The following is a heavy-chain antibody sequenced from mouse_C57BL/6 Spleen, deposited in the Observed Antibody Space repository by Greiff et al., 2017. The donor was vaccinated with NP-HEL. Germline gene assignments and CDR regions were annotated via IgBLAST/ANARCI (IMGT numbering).Heavy chain of an antibody. CDR1: GFTFSSYA. J-gene: IGHJ4*01. Sequence: EVQRVESGGGLVKPGGSLKLSCAASGFTFSSYAMSWVRQTPEKRLEWVATISDGGSYTYYPDNVKGRFTISRDNAKNNLYLQMSHLKSEDTAMYYCARDRSEGAYYYAMDYWGQGTSVTVSS. CDR2: ISDGGSYT. CDR3: ARDRSEGAYYYAMDY. V-gene: IGHV5-4*01.